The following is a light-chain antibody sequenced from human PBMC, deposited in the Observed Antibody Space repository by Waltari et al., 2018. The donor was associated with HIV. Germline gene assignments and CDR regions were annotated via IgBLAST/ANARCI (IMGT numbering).Light chain of an antibody. J-gene: IGLJ2*01. CDR3: ASWDDSLKVVV. Sequence: QSVLTQPPSAFGSPGQRLTISCSGSSSNSGSNAVNWYQHLPGTAPTLLIFGNDQRPSGVPARFSGSKSGTSASLAIRGLRSEDEGEYYCASWDDSLKVVVFGGGTKLTV. CDR1: SSNSGSNA. CDR2: GND. V-gene: IGLV1-44*01.